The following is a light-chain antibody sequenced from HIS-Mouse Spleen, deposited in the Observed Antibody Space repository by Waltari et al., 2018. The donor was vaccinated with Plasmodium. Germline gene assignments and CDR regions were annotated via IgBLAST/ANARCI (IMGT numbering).Light chain of an antibody. CDR3: QQYNSYPYT. V-gene: IGKV1-5*03. CDR1: QSIGSW. J-gene: IGKJ2*01. CDR2: KAS. Sequence: DIQMTQSPSTLSASVGDRVTITCRASQSIGSWLARYQQKPGKAPKLLIYKASSLESGVPSRFSGSGSGTEFTLTISSLQPDDFATYYCQQYNSYPYTFGQGTKLEIK.